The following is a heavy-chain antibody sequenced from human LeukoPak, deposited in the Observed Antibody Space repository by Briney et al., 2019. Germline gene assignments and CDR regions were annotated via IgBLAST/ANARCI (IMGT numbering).Heavy chain of an antibody. V-gene: IGHV4-59*01. CDR3: ARATPWLLPGY. CDR2: IYDTGNT. Sequence: SETLSLTCTVSGASISSYYWSWVRQPPGKGLEWIGHIYDTGNTNYNPSLESRVTISVDTSKNQFSLRLTSVTAADTAVYFCARATPWLLPGYWGQGTLVTVSS. D-gene: IGHD3-22*01. CDR1: GASISSYY. J-gene: IGHJ4*02.